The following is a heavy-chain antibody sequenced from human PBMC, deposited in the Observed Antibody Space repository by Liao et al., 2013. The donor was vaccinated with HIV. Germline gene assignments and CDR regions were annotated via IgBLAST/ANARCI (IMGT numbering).Heavy chain of an antibody. Sequence: QVQLQESGPGLVKPSQTLSLTCTVPGGSISSGGYFWTWVRQPAGKGLEWIGRIYTGGGTKYNPSLQSRVTISLDTSKNQLSLKLISVTAADTAVYYCARGEEWELRLSTWGQGTLVTVSS. CDR2: IYTGGGT. CDR3: ARGEEWELRLST. J-gene: IGHJ5*02. CDR1: GGSISSGGYF. D-gene: IGHD1-26*01. V-gene: IGHV4-61*02.